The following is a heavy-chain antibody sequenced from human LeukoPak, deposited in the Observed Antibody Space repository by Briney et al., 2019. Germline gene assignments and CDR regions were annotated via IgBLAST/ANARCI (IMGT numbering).Heavy chain of an antibody. CDR2: IKQDGREK. CDR3: VGGYGWLPDY. CDR1: GSTLSEFW. Sequence: GGSLRLSCAASGSTLSEFWMNWVRQAPGKGLEWVANIKQDGREKNYVDSVKGRFTISRDNAKNSAYLQMNNLRVDDTAVYYCVGGYGWLPDYWGQGTVVTVSS. V-gene: IGHV3-7*04. D-gene: IGHD6-19*01. J-gene: IGHJ4*02.